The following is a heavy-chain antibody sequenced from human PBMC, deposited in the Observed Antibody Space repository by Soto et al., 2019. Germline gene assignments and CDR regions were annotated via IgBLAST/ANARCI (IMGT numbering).Heavy chain of an antibody. CDR2: IIPIFGTA. CDR1: GGTFSSYA. D-gene: IGHD1-7*01. CDR3: ARGRNNWNYRTDLDY. Sequence: ASVKVSCKASGGTFSSYAISWVRQAPGQGLEWMGGIIPIFGTANYAQKFQGRVTITADESTSTAYMELSSLRSEDTAVYYCARGRNNWNYRTDLDYWGQGTLVTVSS. J-gene: IGHJ4*02. V-gene: IGHV1-69*13.